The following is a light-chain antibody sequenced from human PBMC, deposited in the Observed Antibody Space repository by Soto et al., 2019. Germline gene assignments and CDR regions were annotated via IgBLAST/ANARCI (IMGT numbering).Light chain of an antibody. CDR3: DEYGSSLGT. J-gene: IGKJ2*01. Sequence: IVLTQSPVTLSLSPGEGATLSCRASQSVTGTNLAWYQQRAGQAPRLLIYDAVRRATGIPVRFSGSGSGTAFTLTISRLEPDDFALYYCDEYGSSLGTFGQGTKVEV. V-gene: IGKV3-20*01. CDR1: QSVTGTN. CDR2: DAV.